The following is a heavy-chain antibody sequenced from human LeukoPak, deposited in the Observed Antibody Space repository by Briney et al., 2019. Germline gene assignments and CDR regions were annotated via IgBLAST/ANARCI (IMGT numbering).Heavy chain of an antibody. Sequence: PGGSLRLSCAASGFTFSSYGMDWVRQAPGKGLEWVAFIRYDGGNKYYADSVKGRFTISRDNSKNTLYLQMNSLRAEDTAVYYCAKDREVLAYCGGDCFQSGVDYWGQGTLVTVSS. CDR3: AKDREVLAYCGGDCFQSGVDY. CDR1: GFTFSSYG. J-gene: IGHJ4*02. D-gene: IGHD2-21*02. V-gene: IGHV3-30*02. CDR2: IRYDGGNK.